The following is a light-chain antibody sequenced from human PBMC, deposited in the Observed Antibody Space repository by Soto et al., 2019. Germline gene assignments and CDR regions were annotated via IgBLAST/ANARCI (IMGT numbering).Light chain of an antibody. CDR3: QQYGSSPPWT. J-gene: IGKJ1*01. CDR2: GAS. V-gene: IGKV3-20*01. Sequence: EIVLTQSPGTLSLSPGERATLSCRASQSVSSSYLAWYQQTLGQAPRLLIYGASSRATGIPDRFSGSVSGTGFTLTISRLEPEYFAVYYCQQYGSSPPWTFGQGAKV. CDR1: QSVSSSY.